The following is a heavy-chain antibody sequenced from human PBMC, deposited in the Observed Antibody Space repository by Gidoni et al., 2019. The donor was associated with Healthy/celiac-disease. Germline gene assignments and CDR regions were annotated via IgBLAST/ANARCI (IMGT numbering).Heavy chain of an antibody. CDR1: GCNLRSQG. J-gene: IGHJ4*02. D-gene: IGHD2-2*02. CDR3: ASPLGYCSSTSCYTESSDY. V-gene: IGHV3-30*03. CDR2: ISYDVSNK. Sequence: QVQLVESGGGVVKPGRSRRTSCEASGCNLRSQGRTWVRQAPGKGLEWVAVISYDVSNKYYADSVKGRFTISRDNSKNTLYLQMNSLRAEDTSVYYCASPLGYCSSTSCYTESSDYWGQGTLVTVSS.